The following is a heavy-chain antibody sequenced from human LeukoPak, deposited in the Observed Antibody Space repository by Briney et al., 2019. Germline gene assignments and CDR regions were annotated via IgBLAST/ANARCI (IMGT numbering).Heavy chain of an antibody. J-gene: IGHJ1*01. CDR3: AKLIGDCDSDSPGC. V-gene: IGHV3-23*01. Sequence: GGSLRLSCAASGFTFSSQAMSWVRQAPGNGLEWVSTISGSGDNTYYTDSVKGRFTITRDNSKNTLYLQMNSLRAEETAVYYCAKLIGDCDSDSPGCWGQGTLVTVSS. CDR1: GFTFSSQA. CDR2: ISGSGDNT. D-gene: IGHD2-21*02.